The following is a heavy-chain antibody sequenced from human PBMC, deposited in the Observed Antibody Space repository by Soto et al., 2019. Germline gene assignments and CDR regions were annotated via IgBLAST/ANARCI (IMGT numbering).Heavy chain of an antibody. Sequence: SETLSLTCAVYGGSFSGYYWSWIRQPPGKGLEWIGEIKHRGSTNYNPSLKSRVTISVDTSKNQFSLKLSSVTAADTAVYYCAREHHQLLWFGVISDYYYGMDVWGQGTTVTVSS. D-gene: IGHD3-10*01. J-gene: IGHJ6*02. CDR3: AREHHQLLWFGVISDYYYGMDV. V-gene: IGHV4-34*01. CDR2: IKHRGST. CDR1: GGSFSGYY.